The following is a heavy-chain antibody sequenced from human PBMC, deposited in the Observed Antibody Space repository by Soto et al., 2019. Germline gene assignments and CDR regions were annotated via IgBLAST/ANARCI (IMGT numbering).Heavy chain of an antibody. CDR1: GLTFSSYA. CDR2: ISYDGSNK. Sequence: GGSLRLSCAASGLTFSSYAMHWVRQAPGKGLEWVAVISYDGSNKYYADSVKGRFTISRDNSKNTLYLQMNSLRAEDTAVYYCARGHRTAAADIWGQGTLVTVSS. CDR3: ARGHRTAAADI. V-gene: IGHV3-30-3*01. D-gene: IGHD6-13*01. J-gene: IGHJ4*02.